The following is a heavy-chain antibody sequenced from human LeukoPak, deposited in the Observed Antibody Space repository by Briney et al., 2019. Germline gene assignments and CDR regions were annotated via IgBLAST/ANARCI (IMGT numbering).Heavy chain of an antibody. D-gene: IGHD5-12*01. CDR1: GGTFSSYA. J-gene: IGHJ4*02. V-gene: IGHV1-69*13. Sequence: GASVKVSCKASGGTFSSYAVSWVRQAPGQGLEWMGGIIPIFGTANYAQKFQGRVTITADESTSTAYMELSSLRSEDTAVYYCAGIPRGYDQNYYFDYWGQGTLVTVSS. CDR3: AGIPRGYDQNYYFDY. CDR2: IIPIFGTA.